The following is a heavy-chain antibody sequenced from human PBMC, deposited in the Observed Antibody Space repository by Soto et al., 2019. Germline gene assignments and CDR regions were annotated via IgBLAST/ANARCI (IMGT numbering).Heavy chain of an antibody. J-gene: IGHJ6*02. Sequence: QVQLVESGGGVVQPGRSLRLSCAASGFTFSSYAMHWVRQAPGKGLEWVAVISYDGSNKYYADSVKGRFTISRDNSKNTLYLQMNSLRAEDTAVYYCARSGGRGTTYGMDVWGQGTTVTVSS. CDR1: GFTFSSYA. D-gene: IGHD1-1*01. CDR2: ISYDGSNK. CDR3: ARSGGRGTTYGMDV. V-gene: IGHV3-30-3*01.